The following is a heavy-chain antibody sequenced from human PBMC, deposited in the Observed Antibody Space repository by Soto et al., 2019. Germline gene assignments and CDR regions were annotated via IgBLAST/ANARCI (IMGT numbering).Heavy chain of an antibody. D-gene: IGHD3-22*01. CDR1: GGSISSYY. CDR3: ARYYYDSSGYHDY. J-gene: IGHJ4*02. Sequence: PSETLSLTCTVSGGSISSYYWSWIRQPPGKGLEWIGYIYYSGSTNYNPSLKSRVTISVDTSKNQFSLKLSSVTAADTAVYYCARYYYDSSGYHDYWGQGTLVTVSS. CDR2: IYYSGST. V-gene: IGHV4-59*01.